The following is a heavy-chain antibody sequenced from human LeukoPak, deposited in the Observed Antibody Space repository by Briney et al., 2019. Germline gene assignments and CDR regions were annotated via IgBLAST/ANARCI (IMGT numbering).Heavy chain of an antibody. CDR1: GFTFSSYA. CDR3: AKAPLSSGSYGGFDY. V-gene: IGHV3-23*01. D-gene: IGHD1-26*01. J-gene: IGHJ4*02. Sequence: GGSLRLSCAASGFTFSSYAMSWVRQAPGKGLEWVSAISGSGGSTYYADSVKGRFTISRDNSKNTLYLQMNSLRAEDTAVYYCAKAPLSSGSYGGFDYWGQGTLVTVSS. CDR2: ISGSGGST.